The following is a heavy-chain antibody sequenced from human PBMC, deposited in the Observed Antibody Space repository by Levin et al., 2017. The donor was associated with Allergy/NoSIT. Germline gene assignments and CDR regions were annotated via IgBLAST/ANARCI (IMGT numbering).Heavy chain of an antibody. J-gene: IGHJ3*01. CDR3: ARDGVPTESRYGANWFPL. CDR2: INQDGSEI. D-gene: IGHD2-2*01. V-gene: IGHV3-7*03. CDR1: IFTFGGYW. Sequence: WGSLRLSCAASIFTFGGYWMSWVRQAPGKGLEWVANINQDGSEIYYVDSVRGRFTISRDNAKNSLSLQMTNLRAEDTAMYFCARDGVPTESRYGANWFPLWGQGTMVSVFS.